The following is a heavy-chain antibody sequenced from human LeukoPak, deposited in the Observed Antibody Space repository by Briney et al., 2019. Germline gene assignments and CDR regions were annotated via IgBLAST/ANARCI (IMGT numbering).Heavy chain of an antibody. CDR2: IYGAAET. D-gene: IGHD5-24*01. CDR1: GLTVSSNY. J-gene: IGHJ4*02. CDR3: ARDGKSGEMATFDY. Sequence: GGSLRLSCAVSGLTVSSNYMAWVRQAPGKGLEWVTVIYGAAETHYVDSVKGRFTISRDNSKNTVYLQMNSLRPEDTAVYYCARDGKSGEMATFDYWGQGTLVTVPS. V-gene: IGHV3-66*02.